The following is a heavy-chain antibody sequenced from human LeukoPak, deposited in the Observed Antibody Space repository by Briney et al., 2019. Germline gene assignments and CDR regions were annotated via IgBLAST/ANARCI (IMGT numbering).Heavy chain of an antibody. J-gene: IGHJ3*02. CDR2: IYSSGST. V-gene: IGHV4-59*08. CDR1: GGSISSYY. CDR3: ARQGSGERAFDI. D-gene: IGHD4-17*01. Sequence: SETLSLTCIVSGGSISSYYWSWIRQPPGKGLEWIGYIYSSGSTNSNPSLNSRVTISVDTSKSQFSLKMTSVTAADTAVYYCARQGSGERAFDIWGQGTMVTVSS.